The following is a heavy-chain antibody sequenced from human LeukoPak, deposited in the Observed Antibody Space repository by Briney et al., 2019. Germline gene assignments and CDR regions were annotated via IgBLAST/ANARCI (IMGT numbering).Heavy chain of an antibody. J-gene: IGHJ4*02. CDR1: GYTFTSYY. CDR3: AKSEYYDFWSGSGYYFDY. CDR2: INPSGGST. D-gene: IGHD3-3*01. V-gene: IGHV1-46*01. Sequence: ASVKVSCKASGYTFTSYYMHWVRQAPGQGLEWMGIINPSGGSTSYAQKFQGRVTMTRDTSTSTVYMELSSLRSEDTAVYYCAKSEYYDFWSGSGYYFDYWGQGTLVTVSS.